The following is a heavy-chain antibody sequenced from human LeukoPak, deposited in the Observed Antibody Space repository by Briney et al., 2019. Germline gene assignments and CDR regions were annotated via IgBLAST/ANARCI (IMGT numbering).Heavy chain of an antibody. J-gene: IGHJ4*02. D-gene: IGHD1-26*01. CDR3: AKDPGGSYYYFDY. Sequence: PGGSLRLSCAASGFTFSSYSMNWVRQAPGKGLEWVSSVSSSSSYIYYADSVEGRFTISRDNSKNTLYLQMNSLRAEDTAVYYCAKDPGGSYYYFDYWGQGTLVTVSS. CDR1: GFTFSSYS. CDR2: VSSSSSYI. V-gene: IGHV3-21*04.